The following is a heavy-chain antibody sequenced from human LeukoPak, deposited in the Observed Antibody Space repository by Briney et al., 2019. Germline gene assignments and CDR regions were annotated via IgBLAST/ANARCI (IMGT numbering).Heavy chain of an antibody. Sequence: PGGSLRLSPAPSLFTLTIYSMNCVPHAPGKGLEWGSSLSNSSNYIYYPESVKGRFNIPRDNSKNSLYSPMNSLRGEDPAVLLFASLGYELIIFWGQGTLVTVSS. D-gene: IGHD2-2*01. J-gene: IGHJ4*02. CDR1: LFTLTIYS. V-gene: IGHV3-21*01. CDR3: ASLGYELIIF. CDR2: LSNSSNYI.